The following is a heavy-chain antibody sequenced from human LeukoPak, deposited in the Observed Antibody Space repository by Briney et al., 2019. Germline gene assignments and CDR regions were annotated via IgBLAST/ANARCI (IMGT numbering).Heavy chain of an antibody. V-gene: IGHV3-33*01. CDR1: GFAFSSYG. CDR2: IWYDGSNK. D-gene: IGHD5-12*01. J-gene: IGHJ4*02. Sequence: PGGSLRLSCAASGFAFSSYGMHWVRQAPGKRLEWVAVIWYDGSNKYYADSVKGRFTISRDNSKNTLYLQMNSLRAEDTAVYYCARDRQDIVATSFDYWGQGTLVTVSS. CDR3: ARDRQDIVATSFDY.